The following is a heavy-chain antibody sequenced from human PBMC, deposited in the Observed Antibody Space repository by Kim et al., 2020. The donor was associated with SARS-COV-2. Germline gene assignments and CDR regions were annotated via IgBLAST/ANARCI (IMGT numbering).Heavy chain of an antibody. V-gene: IGHV4-38-2*02. CDR1: GYSISSGYY. D-gene: IGHD1-26*01. Sequence: SETLSLTCTVSGYSISSGYYWGWIRQPPGKGLEWIGSIYHSGSTYYNPSLKSRVTISVDTSKNQFSLKLSSVTAADTAVYYCARLRYSGSYPYYFDYWGQGTLVTVSS. CDR3: ARLRYSGSYPYYFDY. J-gene: IGHJ4*02. CDR2: IYHSGST.